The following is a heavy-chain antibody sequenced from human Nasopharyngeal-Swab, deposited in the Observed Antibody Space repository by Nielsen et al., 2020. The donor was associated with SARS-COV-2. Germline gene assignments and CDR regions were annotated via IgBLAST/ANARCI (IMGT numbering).Heavy chain of an antibody. D-gene: IGHD3-3*01. Sequence: GESLKISCAASGFTFRSYAMSWVRQAPGKGLEWVSSISGSGGNIHYADSVKGRLTISRDNSKNTLFLQMNSLRAEDTAVYHCARDGLDYDFWSAYFMDVWGQGTTVTVSS. J-gene: IGHJ6*02. CDR2: ISGSGGNI. V-gene: IGHV3-23*01. CDR3: ARDGLDYDFWSAYFMDV. CDR1: GFTFRSYA.